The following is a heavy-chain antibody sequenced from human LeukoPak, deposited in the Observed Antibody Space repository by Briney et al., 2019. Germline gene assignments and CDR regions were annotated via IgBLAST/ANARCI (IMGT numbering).Heavy chain of an antibody. J-gene: IGHJ3*02. CDR1: GGSFSGYY. V-gene: IGHV4-34*01. CDR3: ARPGGGSYHGAFDI. D-gene: IGHD1-26*01. CDR2: INHSGST. Sequence: PSETLSLTCAVYGGSFSGYYWSWTRQPPGKGLEWIGEINHSGSTNYNPSLKSRVTISVDTSKNQFSLKLSSVTAADTAVYYCARPGGGSYHGAFDIWGQGTMVTVSS.